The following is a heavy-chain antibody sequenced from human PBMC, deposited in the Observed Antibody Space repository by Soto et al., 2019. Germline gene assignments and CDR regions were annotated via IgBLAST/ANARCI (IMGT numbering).Heavy chain of an antibody. J-gene: IGHJ4*02. Sequence: RRLSCAASGFMFSSYSMNWVRQAPGKGLQWISSISGSSDHIYYADSVRGRFTVSRDNAKNSLYLQMNSLRGEDTAVYYCARLFYTWNSWVDSWGRGTLVTVSS. V-gene: IGHV3-21*01. CDR2: ISGSSDHI. CDR3: ARLFYTWNSWVDS. D-gene: IGHD1-20*01. CDR1: GFMFSSYS.